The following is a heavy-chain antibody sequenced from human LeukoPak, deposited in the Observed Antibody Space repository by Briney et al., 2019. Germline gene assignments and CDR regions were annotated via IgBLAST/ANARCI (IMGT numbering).Heavy chain of an antibody. V-gene: IGHV3-30*02. J-gene: IGHJ3*02. CDR1: GFTFSSYG. D-gene: IGHD7-27*01. CDR2: IRYDGSNK. Sequence: GGSLRLSCAASGFTFSSYGMHWVRQAPGKGLEWVAFIRYDGSNKYYADSVKGRFTISRVNSKSTLYLQMNSLRAEDTAVYYCAKDAGVAPGAFDIWGQGTMVTVSS. CDR3: AKDAGVAPGAFDI.